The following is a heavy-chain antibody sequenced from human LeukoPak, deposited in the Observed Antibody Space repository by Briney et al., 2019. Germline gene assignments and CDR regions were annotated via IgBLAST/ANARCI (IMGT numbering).Heavy chain of an antibody. Sequence: SVKVSCKASGGTFSSYAISWVRQAPGQGLEWMGGIIPIFGTANYAQKFQGRVTITTDESTSTAYMELSSLRSEDTAVYYRATRVRDTVTTSGYYYYYMDVWGKGTTVTVSS. CDR3: ATRVRDTVTTSGYYYYYMDV. D-gene: IGHD4-11*01. J-gene: IGHJ6*03. CDR2: IIPIFGTA. CDR1: GGTFSSYA. V-gene: IGHV1-69*05.